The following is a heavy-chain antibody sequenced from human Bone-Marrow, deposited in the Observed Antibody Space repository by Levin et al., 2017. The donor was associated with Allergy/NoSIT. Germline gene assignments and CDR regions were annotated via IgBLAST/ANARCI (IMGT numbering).Heavy chain of an antibody. J-gene: IGHJ5*02. Sequence: PGGSLRLSCKASGYTFTNYDINWVRQAAGQGLEWMGWMNPNSGNTGYTQRLQGRVSMTRNTSISTAYMELSSLRSEDTAVYYCAILPMISLSIGWVDPWGQGTLVTVSS. D-gene: IGHD3/OR15-3a*01. CDR3: AILPMISLSIGWVDP. CDR1: GYTFTNYD. V-gene: IGHV1-8*01. CDR2: MNPNSGNT.